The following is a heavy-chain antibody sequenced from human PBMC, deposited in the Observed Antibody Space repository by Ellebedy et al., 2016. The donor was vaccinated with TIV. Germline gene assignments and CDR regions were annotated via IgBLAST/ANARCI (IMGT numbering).Heavy chain of an antibody. D-gene: IGHD1-14*01. CDR3: ASVPSAGADF. Sequence: ALVKVSCKTSGYTFTKYYFHWIRQAPGRGLEWMGVLDARVGSTTYAQSLQGRVTMTADTSTRTVYMELRGLRLEDTAVYYCASVPSAGADFWGQGTLVTVSS. CDR1: GYTFTKYY. CDR2: LDARVGST. J-gene: IGHJ4*02. V-gene: IGHV1-46*01.